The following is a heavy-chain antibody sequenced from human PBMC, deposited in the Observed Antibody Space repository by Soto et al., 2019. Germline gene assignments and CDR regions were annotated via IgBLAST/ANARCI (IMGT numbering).Heavy chain of an antibody. Sequence: TLSLTCTVSXGSVNTGSYYWSWVRQPPGKGLQWIGYLYYTGVTSYNPSLKSRVTISLDTSKNQFSLTLSSVTAADTAIYYCARVGYDFWTGGDYYYYGMDVWGQGTTVTVSS. CDR2: LYYTGVT. D-gene: IGHD3-3*01. V-gene: IGHV4-61*01. CDR3: ARVGYDFWTGGDYYYYGMDV. CDR1: XGSVNTGSYY. J-gene: IGHJ6*02.